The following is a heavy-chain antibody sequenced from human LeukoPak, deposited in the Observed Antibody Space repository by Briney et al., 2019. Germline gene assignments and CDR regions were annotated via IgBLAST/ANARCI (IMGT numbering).Heavy chain of an antibody. J-gene: IGHJ4*02. Sequence: PSETLSLTCTVSGGSISTYYWNWIRQPAGKGLEWIGRIYTGGSTNYNPSLKSRVTISVDTSKNQFSLKLSSVTAADTAVYYCARGEQQPPFGLYYFDYWGQGTLVTVSS. V-gene: IGHV4-4*07. CDR3: ARGEQQPPFGLYYFDY. CDR2: IYTGGST. D-gene: IGHD6-13*01. CDR1: GGSISTYY.